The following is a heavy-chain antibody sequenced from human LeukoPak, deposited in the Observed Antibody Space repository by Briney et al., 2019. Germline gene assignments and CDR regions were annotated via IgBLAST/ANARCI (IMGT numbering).Heavy chain of an antibody. Sequence: SETLSLTCTVSGYSINNGYYWAWIRQPPGKGLQWIGSIYHSGSTYYNPSLKSRVTISVDTSKNQFSLKLSSVTAADTAVYYCASTYGDDYFDYWGQGTLVTVSS. CDR2: IYHSGST. CDR3: ASTYGDDYFDY. V-gene: IGHV4-38-2*02. J-gene: IGHJ4*02. D-gene: IGHD4-17*01. CDR1: GYSINNGYY.